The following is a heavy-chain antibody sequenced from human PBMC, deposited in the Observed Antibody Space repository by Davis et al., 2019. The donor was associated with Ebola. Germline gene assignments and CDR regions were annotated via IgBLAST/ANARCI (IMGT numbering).Heavy chain of an antibody. J-gene: IGHJ4*02. D-gene: IGHD5-24*01. V-gene: IGHV4-4*02. CDR3: AREGDGYNYGMDY. Sequence: SETLSLTCAVSGGSISSSSWWSWVRQPPGKGLEWIGEIYHSGSTNYNPSLKSRVTISVDKSKNQFSLKLSSVTAADTAVYYCAREGDGYNYGMDYWGQGTLVTVSS. CDR2: IYHSGST. CDR1: GGSISSSSW.